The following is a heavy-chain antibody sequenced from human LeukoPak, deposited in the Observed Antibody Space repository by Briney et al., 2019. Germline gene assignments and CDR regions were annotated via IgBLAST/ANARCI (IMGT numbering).Heavy chain of an antibody. D-gene: IGHD6-13*01. V-gene: IGHV4-34*01. J-gene: IGHJ4*02. Sequence: PSETLSLTCAVYGGSFSGYYWSWIRQPPGKGLEWIGEINHSGSTNYNPSLTSRVTMSVDTSKNQFSLKLSSVTAADTAVYYCARETAAGLFDYWGQGTLVTVSS. CDR3: ARETAAGLFDY. CDR2: INHSGST. CDR1: GGSFSGYY.